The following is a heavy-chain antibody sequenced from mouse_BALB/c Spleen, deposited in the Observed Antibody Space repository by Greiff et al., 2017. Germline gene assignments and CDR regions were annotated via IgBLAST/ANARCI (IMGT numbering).Heavy chain of an antibody. CDR3: ARAEVRRAMDY. CDR1: GFTFSSYA. V-gene: IGHV5-6-5*01. D-gene: IGHD2-14*01. J-gene: IGHJ4*01. CDR2: ISSGGST. Sequence: EVHLVESGGGLVKPGGSLKLSCAASGFTFSSYAMSWVRQTPEKRLEWVASISSGGSTYYPDSVKGRFTISRDNARNILYLQMSSLRSEDTAMYYCARAEVRRAMDYWGQGTSVTVSS.